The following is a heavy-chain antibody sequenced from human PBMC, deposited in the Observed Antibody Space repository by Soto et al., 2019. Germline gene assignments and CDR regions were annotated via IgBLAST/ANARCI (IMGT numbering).Heavy chain of an antibody. V-gene: IGHV6-1*01. J-gene: IGHJ4*02. D-gene: IGHD6-13*01. CDR2: TYYRSKWYN. CDR3: AREPIAAAGIFFDY. Sequence: KQSQTLSLTCAISGDSVSSNSAARNWIRQSPSRGLEWLGRTYYRSKWYNDYAVSVKSRITINPDTSKNQFSLQLNSVTPEDTAVYYCAREPIAAAGIFFDYWGQGTLVTVSS. CDR1: GDSVSSNSAA.